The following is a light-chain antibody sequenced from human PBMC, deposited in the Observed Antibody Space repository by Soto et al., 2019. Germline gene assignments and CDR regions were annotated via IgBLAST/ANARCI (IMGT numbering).Light chain of an antibody. CDR3: QPYNSYSEA. V-gene: IGKV1-5*03. CDR2: KAS. Sequence: DIQMTQSPSTLSGAVGDRFTITCRASQTISSWLAWYQQKPGKAPKLLIYKASTLKSGVPSRFSGSGSGTEFTLTISSLPPDDFATYYCQPYNSYSEAFGQATKVDI. J-gene: IGKJ1*01. CDR1: QTISSW.